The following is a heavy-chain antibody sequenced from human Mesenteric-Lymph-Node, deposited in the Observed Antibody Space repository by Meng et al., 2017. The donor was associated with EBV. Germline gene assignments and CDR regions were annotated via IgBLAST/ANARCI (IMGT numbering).Heavy chain of an antibody. D-gene: IGHD3-9*01. CDR2: VTFNGIP. Sequence: QAPLQCAGTGLVKPSQTLSPTSAVSGGSISSDNYYWSWIRQPPGKALEWIGCVTFNGIPHYNPSLESRITISVDTSKSQFSLRLSSVTATDTAVYFCARGDVDDITVYYLPPPDQWGQGTLVTVSS. J-gene: IGHJ4*02. CDR1: GGSISSDNYY. CDR3: ARGDVDDITVYYLPPPDQ. V-gene: IGHV4-30-4*08.